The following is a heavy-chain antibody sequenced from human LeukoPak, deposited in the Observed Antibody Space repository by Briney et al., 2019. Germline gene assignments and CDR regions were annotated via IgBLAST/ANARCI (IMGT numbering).Heavy chain of an antibody. CDR2: ISSSNSYI. V-gene: IGHV3-21*01. CDR3: ARARYSSSYHSHFDY. J-gene: IGHJ4*02. D-gene: IGHD6-13*01. Sequence: PGGSLRLSCAASGFTFSSYNMNWVRQAPGKGLEWVSSISSSNSYIYYADSVKGRFTISRDNAKNSLYLQMNSLRAEDTAVYYCARARYSSSYHSHFDYWGQGTLVTVSS. CDR1: GFTFSSYN.